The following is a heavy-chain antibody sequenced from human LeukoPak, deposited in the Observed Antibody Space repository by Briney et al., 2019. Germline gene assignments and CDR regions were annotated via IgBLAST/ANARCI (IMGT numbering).Heavy chain of an antibody. CDR2: ISYDGSNK. D-gene: IGHD2-21*02. J-gene: IGHJ4*02. CDR3: ARRYCGGDCCYFDY. Sequence: PGGSLRLSCAASGITFSSYAMHWVRQAPGKGLEWVAVISYDGSNKYYADSVKGRFTISRDNSKNTLYLQMNSLRAEDTAVYYCARRYCGGDCCYFDYWGQGTLVTVSS. CDR1: GITFSSYA. V-gene: IGHV3-30*04.